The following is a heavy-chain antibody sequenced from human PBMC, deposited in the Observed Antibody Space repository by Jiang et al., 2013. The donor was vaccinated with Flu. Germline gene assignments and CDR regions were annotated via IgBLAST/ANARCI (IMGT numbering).Heavy chain of an antibody. J-gene: IGHJ4*02. CDR2: IYYSGST. V-gene: IGHV4-59*08. CDR3: ARHSVYYYDNSGYYSVFDY. Sequence: GPGLVKPSETLSLTCTVSGGSISSYYWSWIRQPPGKGLEWIGYIYYSGSTNYNPSLKSRVTISVDTSKNQFSLKLSSVTAADTAVYYCARHSVYYYDNSGYYSVFDYVGTGTSVTVSS. D-gene: IGHD3-22*01. CDR1: GGSISSYY.